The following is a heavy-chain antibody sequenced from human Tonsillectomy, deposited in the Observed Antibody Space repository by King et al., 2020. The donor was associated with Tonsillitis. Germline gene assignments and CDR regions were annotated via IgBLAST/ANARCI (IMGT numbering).Heavy chain of an antibody. J-gene: IGHJ4*02. D-gene: IGHD2-2*01. CDR2: IYWNDGT. Sequence: QLTLKESGPTLVKPTQTLTLTCTFSEFSLSTSGVGVGWIRQPPGKALEWLALIYWNDGTLYSPSLKSRLAITKDTSKNQVVLTMTDMDPVDTATYYCVHTCLAVPASVCIDFDYWGQGTLVTVSS. CDR3: VHTCLAVPASVCIDFDY. V-gene: IGHV2-5*01. CDR1: EFSLSTSGVG.